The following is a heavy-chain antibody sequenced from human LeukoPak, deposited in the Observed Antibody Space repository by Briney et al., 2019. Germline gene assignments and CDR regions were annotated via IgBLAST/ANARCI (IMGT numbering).Heavy chain of an antibody. V-gene: IGHV3-15*01. Sequence: AGSLRLSCAASGFTFSNAWMSWVRQAPGKGLEWVGRIKSKTDGGTTDYAAPVKGRFTISRDDSKNTLYLQMNSLKTEDTAVYYCTTDLGFITMLTWGQGTLVTVSS. CDR2: IKSKTDGGTT. CDR1: GFTFSNAW. J-gene: IGHJ5*02. D-gene: IGHD3-3*01. CDR3: TTDLGFITMLT.